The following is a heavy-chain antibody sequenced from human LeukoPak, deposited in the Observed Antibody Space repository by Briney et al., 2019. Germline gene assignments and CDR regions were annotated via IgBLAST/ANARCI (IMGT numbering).Heavy chain of an antibody. V-gene: IGHV3-48*01. CDR2: ISSFSGTI. D-gene: IGHD1-26*01. CDR1: GIILRSYS. CDR3: ARVVAGSYFVYYYYMDV. J-gene: IGHJ6*03. Sequence: GGSLRLSCVASGIILRSYSMNWVRQAPGKGLEWVSYISSFSGTINYADSVKGRFTISRDNAKNSLYLQMNSLRAEDTAVYYCARVVAGSYFVYYYYMDVWGKGTTVTISS.